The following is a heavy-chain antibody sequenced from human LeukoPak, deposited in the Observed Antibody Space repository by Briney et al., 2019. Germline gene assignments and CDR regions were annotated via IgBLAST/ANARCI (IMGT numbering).Heavy chain of an antibody. CDR2: LSGSGGST. V-gene: IGHV3-23*01. Sequence: PGGSLRLSCAAPGFTFSSYAISWFRQAPGKRLNLVSALSGSGGSTYYADSVKGRFTISRDNSKYTLYLQMNSLRAEDTAVYYCAKDQGDYSSGWSIFDYWGQGSLVTVSS. J-gene: IGHJ4*02. D-gene: IGHD6-19*01. CDR3: AKDQGDYSSGWSIFDY. CDR1: GFTFSSYA.